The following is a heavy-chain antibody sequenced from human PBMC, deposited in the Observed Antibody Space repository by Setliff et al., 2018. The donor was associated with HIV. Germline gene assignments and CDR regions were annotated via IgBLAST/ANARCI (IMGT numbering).Heavy chain of an antibody. V-gene: IGHV3-15*01. CDR1: GFTFSDAW. Sequence: GGSLRLSCVASGFTFSDAWMYWVRQAPGKGLEWVGRIKSKTDGATTDYAAPVKGRLSISRQDSKNTVYLQMNSLKIEDTAVYYCVKGPFNWDDVYWGQGTLVTVSS. CDR3: VKGPFNWDDVY. D-gene: IGHD1-1*01. J-gene: IGHJ4*02. CDR2: IKSKTDGATT.